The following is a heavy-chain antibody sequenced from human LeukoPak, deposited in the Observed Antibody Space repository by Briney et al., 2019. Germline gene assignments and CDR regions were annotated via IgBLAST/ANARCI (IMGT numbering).Heavy chain of an antibody. CDR1: GYTFTSYD. J-gene: IGHJ4*02. CDR3: ARGSYDSSGYYRTVSPEYYFDY. CDR2: MNPNSGNA. V-gene: IGHV1-8*01. Sequence: ASVKVSCNASGYTFTSYDLNWGRQATGQGLEWMGWMNPNSGNAGYAQKFQGRVTMTRNTSISTAYMELSSLRSEDTAVYYCARGSYDSSGYYRTVSPEYYFDYWGQGTLVTVSS. D-gene: IGHD3-22*01.